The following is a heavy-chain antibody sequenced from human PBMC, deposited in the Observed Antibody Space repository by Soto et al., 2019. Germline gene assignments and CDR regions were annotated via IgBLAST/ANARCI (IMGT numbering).Heavy chain of an antibody. J-gene: IGHJ6*02. Sequence: GGSLRLSCAASGFTFSNAWMNWVRQAPGKGLEWVGRIKSKTDGGTTDYAAPVKGRFTISRDDSKNTLYLQMNSLKTEDTAVYYCTTDSPTIFGVVMTYYYYGMDVWGQGTTVTVSS. V-gene: IGHV3-15*07. D-gene: IGHD3-3*01. CDR2: IKSKTDGGTT. CDR1: GFTFSNAW. CDR3: TTDSPTIFGVVMTYYYYGMDV.